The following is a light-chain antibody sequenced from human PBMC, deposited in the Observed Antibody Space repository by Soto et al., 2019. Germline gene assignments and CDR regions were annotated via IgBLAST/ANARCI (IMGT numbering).Light chain of an antibody. CDR2: EDN. CDR3: QSYDSSNQGV. Sequence: NFMLTQPHSVSESPGKTVTISCTRSSGSIASNYVQWYQQRPGSSPTTAIYEDNQRPSGVPDRFSGSIDSSSNSASLTISGLKTEDEADYYCQSYDSSNQGVFGGGTKLTVL. CDR1: SGSIASNY. J-gene: IGLJ3*02. V-gene: IGLV6-57*01.